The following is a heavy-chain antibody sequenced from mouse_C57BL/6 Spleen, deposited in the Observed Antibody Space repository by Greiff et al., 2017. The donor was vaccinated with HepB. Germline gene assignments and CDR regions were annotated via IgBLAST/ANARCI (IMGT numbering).Heavy chain of an antibody. J-gene: IGHJ4*01. CDR3: ASLYRYYAMDY. CDR1: GYAFSSSW. CDR2: IYPGDGDT. V-gene: IGHV1-82*01. Sequence: QVQLKESGPELVKPGASVKLSCKASGYAFSSSWMHWVKQRPGKGLEWIGRIYPGDGDTNYNGKFKGKATLTADKSSSTAYMQLSSLTSEDSAVYVGASLYRYYAMDYWGQGTAVTVSS.